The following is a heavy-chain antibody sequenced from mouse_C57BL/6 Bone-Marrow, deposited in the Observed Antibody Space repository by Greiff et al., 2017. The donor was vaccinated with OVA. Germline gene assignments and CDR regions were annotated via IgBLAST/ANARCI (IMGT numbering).Heavy chain of an antibody. V-gene: IGHV1-82*01. CDR2: IYPGDGDT. CDR3: AREGDYDYDGDWFAY. J-gene: IGHJ3*01. CDR1: GYAFSSSW. D-gene: IGHD2-4*01. Sequence: VKLMESGPELVKPGASVKISCKASGYAFSSSWMNWVKQRPGKGLEWIGRIYPGDGDTNYNGKFKGKATLTADKSSSTAYMQLSSLTSEDSAVYFCAREGDYDYDGDWFAYWGQGTLVTVSA.